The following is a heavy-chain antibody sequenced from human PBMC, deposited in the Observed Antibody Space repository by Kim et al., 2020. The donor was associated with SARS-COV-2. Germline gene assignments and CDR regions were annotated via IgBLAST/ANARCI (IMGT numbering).Heavy chain of an antibody. CDR1: GGSFSGYY. CDR2: INHSGST. Sequence: SETLSLTCAVYGGSFSGYYWSWIRQPPGKGLEWIGEINHSGSTNYNPSLKSRVTISVDTSKNQFSLKLSSVTAADTAVYYCARGGGGGWYGNWFDPWGQGTLVTVSS. D-gene: IGHD6-19*01. V-gene: IGHV4-34*01. J-gene: IGHJ5*02. CDR3: ARGGGGGWYGNWFDP.